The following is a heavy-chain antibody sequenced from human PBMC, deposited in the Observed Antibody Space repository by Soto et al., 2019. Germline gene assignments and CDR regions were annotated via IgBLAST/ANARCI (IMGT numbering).Heavy chain of an antibody. J-gene: IGHJ4*02. Sequence: GGSLRLSCAASGFTFSSYSMNWVRQAPGKGLEWVSSISSSSSYIYYADSVKGRFTISRDNAKNSLYLQMNSLRAEDTAVYYCARAFTHAFTVTTIGYWGQGTLVTVSS. D-gene: IGHD4-17*01. CDR2: ISSSSSYI. V-gene: IGHV3-21*01. CDR1: GFTFSSYS. CDR3: ARAFTHAFTVTTIGY.